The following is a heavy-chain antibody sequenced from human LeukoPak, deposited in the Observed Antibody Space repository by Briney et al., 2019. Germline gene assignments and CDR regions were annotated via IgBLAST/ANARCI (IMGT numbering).Heavy chain of an antibody. CDR2: IKRKSYGGTT. Sequence: GGSLRLSCAASGFTFSNAWMSWVRQAPGKGLECVGRIKRKSYGGTTDYATPVKGRFTISRDDSKNTLYLQMNSLKTEDTAVYYCTTNAAVGTWEVFDYWGQGTLVTVSS. CDR1: GFTFSNAW. V-gene: IGHV3-15*01. CDR3: TTNAAVGTWEVFDY. J-gene: IGHJ4*02. D-gene: IGHD6-13*01.